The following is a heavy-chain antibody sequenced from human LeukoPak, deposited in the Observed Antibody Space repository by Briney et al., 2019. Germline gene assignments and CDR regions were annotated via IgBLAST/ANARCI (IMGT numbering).Heavy chain of an antibody. V-gene: IGHV4-39*07. Sequence: SETLSLTCSVSGASISSTSYYWGWIRRPPGKGLEWIGSISYSGTTFYSPSRQGRVPISADTSTYQFSLKLTSVTATDTAVYYCARIGVRSVIIFGLLDYWGPGIRVTVSS. J-gene: IGHJ4*02. CDR1: GASISSTSYY. D-gene: IGHD3/OR15-3a*01. CDR3: ARIGVRSVIIFGLLDY. CDR2: ISYSGTT.